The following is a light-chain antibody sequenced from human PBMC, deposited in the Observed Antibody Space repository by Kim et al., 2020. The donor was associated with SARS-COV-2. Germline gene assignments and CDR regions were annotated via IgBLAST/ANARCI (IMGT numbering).Light chain of an antibody. V-gene: IGLV2-14*03. CDR1: SSDVGAYDY. CDR3: SSYASGDTWV. J-gene: IGLJ3*02. Sequence: GQSITLSGTGTSSDVGAYDYVSWYQQHPGKTPKLMIYDVTKRPSGVSNRFSASKSGDTASLAISGLQSEDEADYYCSSYASGDTWVFGGGTQLTVL. CDR2: DVT.